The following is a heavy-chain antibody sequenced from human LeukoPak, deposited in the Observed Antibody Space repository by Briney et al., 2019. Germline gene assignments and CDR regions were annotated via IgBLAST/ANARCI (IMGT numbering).Heavy chain of an antibody. D-gene: IGHD3-16*02. CDR3: ATGKLSFYYFDY. J-gene: IGHJ4*02. CDR2: VYYSGST. CDR1: GGSISSYY. V-gene: IGHV4-59*01. Sequence: NPSETLSLTCTVSGGSISSYYWSWIRQPPGKGLEWIGYVYYSGSTNYNPSLKSRVTISVDTSKNQFSLKLSSVTAADTAVYYCATGKLSFYYFDYWGQGTLVTVSS.